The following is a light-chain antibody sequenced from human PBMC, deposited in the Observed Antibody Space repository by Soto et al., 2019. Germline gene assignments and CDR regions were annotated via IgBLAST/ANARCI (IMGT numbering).Light chain of an antibody. V-gene: IGKV4-1*01. J-gene: IGKJ4*01. CDR1: QSVLYSSNNKNY. Sequence: DIVMTQSPDSLAESLGERATINCKSSQSVLYSSNNKNYLTWYQQKPGQPPKLLIYWASTRESGVPDRFSGSGSGTDFTLTISSLQAEDEAVYYCQKYLGIPLTFGGGTKVEIK. CDR2: WAS. CDR3: QKYLGIPLT.